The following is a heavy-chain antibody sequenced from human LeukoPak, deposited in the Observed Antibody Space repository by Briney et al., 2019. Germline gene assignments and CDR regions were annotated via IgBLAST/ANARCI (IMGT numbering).Heavy chain of an antibody. J-gene: IGHJ5*02. CDR1: GFTFSSYS. D-gene: IGHD3-10*01. CDR3: ARDSRPPSGSYVS. Sequence: PGGSLRLSCAASGFTFSSYSMNWFRQAPGKGLEWVSSISSSSSYIYYADSVKGRFTISRDNAKNSLYLQMNSLRAEDTAVYYCARDSRPPSGSYVSWGQGTLVTVSS. CDR2: ISSSSSYI. V-gene: IGHV3-21*01.